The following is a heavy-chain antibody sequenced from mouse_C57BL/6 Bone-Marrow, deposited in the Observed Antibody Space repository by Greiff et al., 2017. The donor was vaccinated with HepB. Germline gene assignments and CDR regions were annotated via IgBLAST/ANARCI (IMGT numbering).Heavy chain of an antibody. CDR1: GYTFTSYW. Sequence: QVQLQQPGAELVMPGASVKLSCKASGYTFTSYWMHWVKQRPGQGLEWIGEIDPSDSYTNYNQKFKGKSTLTVDKSSSTAYMQLSSLQSEDSAVYYCARGGFAYWGQGTLVTVSA. CDR3: ARGGFAY. CDR2: IDPSDSYT. J-gene: IGHJ3*01. V-gene: IGHV1-69*01.